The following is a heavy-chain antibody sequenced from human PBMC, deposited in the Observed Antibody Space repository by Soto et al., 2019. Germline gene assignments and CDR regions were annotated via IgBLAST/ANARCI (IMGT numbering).Heavy chain of an antibody. Sequence: QVQLVQSGAEVKKPGSSVKVSCKASGGTFSSYAISWVRQAPGQGLEWMGGIIPIFGTANYAKKFQGRVTITAEESTSTAYMELSSTRSEDTAVYYCAIPGQWWLQFDYWGQGTLVTVSS. V-gene: IGHV1-69*01. J-gene: IGHJ4*02. CDR3: AIPGQWWLQFDY. CDR1: GGTFSSYA. D-gene: IGHD5-12*01. CDR2: IIPIFGTA.